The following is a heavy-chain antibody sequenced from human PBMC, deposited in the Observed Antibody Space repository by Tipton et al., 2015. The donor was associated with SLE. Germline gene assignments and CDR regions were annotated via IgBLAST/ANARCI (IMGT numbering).Heavy chain of an antibody. J-gene: IGHJ4*02. V-gene: IGHV1-18*01. CDR2: ISAYNGNT. CDR3: ARASYCSGGSCYPHYFDY. D-gene: IGHD2-15*01. Sequence: QSGPEVKKPGAPVKASCKASGYTFTSYGISWVRQAPGQGLEWMGWISAYNGNTNYAQKLQGRVTMTTDTSTSTAYMELRSLRSDDTAVYYCARASYCSGGSCYPHYFDYWGQGTLVTVSS. CDR1: GYTFTSYG.